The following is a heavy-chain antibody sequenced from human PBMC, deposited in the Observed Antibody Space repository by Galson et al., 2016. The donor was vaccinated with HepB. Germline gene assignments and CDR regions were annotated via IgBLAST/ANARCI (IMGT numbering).Heavy chain of an antibody. CDR2: INWNGGTT. V-gene: IGHV3-20*04. CDR3: ARDGNWNRGMDV. D-gene: IGHD1-1*01. J-gene: IGHJ6*02. CDR1: GFTFTTYA. Sequence: LRLSCAASGFTFTTYAMSWVRQAPGQGLEWVSGINWNGGTTSYAESVKGRFTISRENAKKSLYLQMNSLRAEDTALYYCARDGNWNRGMDVWGQGTTVTVSS.